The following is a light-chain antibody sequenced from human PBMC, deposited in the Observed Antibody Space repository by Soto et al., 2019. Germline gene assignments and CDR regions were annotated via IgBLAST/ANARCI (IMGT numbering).Light chain of an antibody. Sequence: EIVLTQSPGTLSLSPGERATLSCRASQSVSNNYLAWYQQKPGQAPRLLIYGASNRAAGLPDRFSGSGSGTDFTLTISRLEPEDFAVYYCQQYGSSPGTFGQGTKVDIK. CDR2: GAS. CDR3: QQYGSSPGT. J-gene: IGKJ1*01. CDR1: QSVSNNY. V-gene: IGKV3-20*01.